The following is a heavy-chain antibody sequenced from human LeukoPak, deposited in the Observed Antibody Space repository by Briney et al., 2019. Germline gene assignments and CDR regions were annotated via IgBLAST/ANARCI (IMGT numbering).Heavy chain of an antibody. J-gene: IGHJ4*02. CDR3: ARVDTVMAYYFDL. CDR1: GFTVSRSC. D-gene: IGHD5-18*01. CDR2: IYSGGTT. V-gene: IGHV3-53*04. Sequence: GGSLRLSCAASGFTVSRSCMTWVRQAPGKGLEWVSTIYSGGTTYYADSVMGRFTISRHNSRNTLYLQMNSLRAEDTAVYYCARVDTVMAYYFDLWGQGTLVTVSS.